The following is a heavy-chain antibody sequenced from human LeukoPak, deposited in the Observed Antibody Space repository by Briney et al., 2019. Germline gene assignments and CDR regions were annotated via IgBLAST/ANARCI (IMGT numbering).Heavy chain of an antibody. Sequence: SGTLSLTCAVYGGSFSGYYWSWIRQPPGKGLEWIGEINHSGSTNYNPSLKSRVTISVDTSKNQFSLKLSSVTAADTAVYYCARGGGPYCSGGSCYSPAAPNDYWGQGTLVTVSS. D-gene: IGHD2-15*01. J-gene: IGHJ4*02. CDR3: ARGGGPYCSGGSCYSPAAPNDY. CDR2: INHSGST. CDR1: GGSFSGYY. V-gene: IGHV4-34*01.